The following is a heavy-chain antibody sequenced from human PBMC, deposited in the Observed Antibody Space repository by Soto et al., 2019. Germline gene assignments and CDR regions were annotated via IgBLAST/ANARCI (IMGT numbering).Heavy chain of an antibody. D-gene: IGHD3-10*01. CDR3: ARGDVPLTLDRGAHNWFDP. CDR1: GGTLRSYS. V-gene: IGHV1-69*08. CDR2: IIPILGTT. Sequence: QVQLVQSGAEVKKPGSSVKVSCTASGGTLRSYSVSWVRLAPGQGLEWMGRIIPILGTTDYAQQFQGRITITADKSTSAAYMEMSNLRSEDTAVYYCARGDVPLTLDRGAHNWFDPWGQGTLVTVSS. J-gene: IGHJ5*02.